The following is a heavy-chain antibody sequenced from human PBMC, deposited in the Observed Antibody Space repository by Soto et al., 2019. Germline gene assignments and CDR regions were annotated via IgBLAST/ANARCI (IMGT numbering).Heavy chain of an antibody. CDR2: TYPGDHET. V-gene: IGHV5-51*01. CDR3: ARSPRSSPYFDY. Sequence: LKISCQCSGYTFSNFWIGWVRQLPGKGLEWMGITYPGDHETRYSPSFHGKVTISADKSINTAYLQWNSLEASDTAFYFCARSPRSSPYFDYWGQGALVTVSS. D-gene: IGHD6-13*01. CDR1: GYTFSNFW. J-gene: IGHJ4*02.